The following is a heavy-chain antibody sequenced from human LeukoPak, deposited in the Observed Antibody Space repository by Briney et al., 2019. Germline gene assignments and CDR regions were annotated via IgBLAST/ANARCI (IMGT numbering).Heavy chain of an antibody. CDR1: GGTFSSYA. V-gene: IGHV1-69*05. D-gene: IGHD6-19*01. CDR2: IIPIFGTA. CDR3: ATAMYSRARFQH. Sequence: SVKVSCKASGGTFSSYAISWVRQAPGQGLEWMGGIIPIFGTANYAQKFQGRVTITTDESTSTAYMELSSLRSEDTAVYYCATAMYSRARFQHWGQGTLVTASS. J-gene: IGHJ1*01.